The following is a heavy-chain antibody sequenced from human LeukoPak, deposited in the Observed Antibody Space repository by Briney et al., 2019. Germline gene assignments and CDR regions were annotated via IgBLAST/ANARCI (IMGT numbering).Heavy chain of an antibody. Sequence: SETLSLTCTVSGYSISSGYHWGWIRQPPGKGLAWIGSIYHSGSTYYNQSLKSRVTISVDTSKNQFSLKLRSVTAADTAVYYCARVVQSTDSSGFYLPEYFQHWGQGTLVTVSS. J-gene: IGHJ1*01. D-gene: IGHD3-22*01. CDR2: IYHSGST. V-gene: IGHV4-38-2*02. CDR1: GYSISSGYH. CDR3: ARVVQSTDSSGFYLPEYFQH.